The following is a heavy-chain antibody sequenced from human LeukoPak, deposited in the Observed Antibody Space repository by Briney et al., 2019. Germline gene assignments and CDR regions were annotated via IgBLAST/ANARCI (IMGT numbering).Heavy chain of an antibody. CDR1: GGSISSSSYY. J-gene: IGHJ5*02. Sequence: TSETLSLTCTVSGGSISSSSYYWGWIRQPPGKGLDWIGIINYRGNTYYNPSLKSRVTISVDTSKNQFSLKLSSVTAADTAVYYCARVRGSYFRFDPWGQGTLVTVSS. CDR2: INYRGNT. D-gene: IGHD1-26*01. V-gene: IGHV4-39*01. CDR3: ARVRGSYFRFDP.